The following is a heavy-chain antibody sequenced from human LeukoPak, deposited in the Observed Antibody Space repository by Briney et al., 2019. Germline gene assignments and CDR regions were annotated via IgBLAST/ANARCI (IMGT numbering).Heavy chain of an antibody. CDR1: GYSFPNYW. J-gene: IGHJ1*01. D-gene: IGHD2-2*02. CDR2: IYPGDSDT. Sequence: GESLKISCKGSGYSFPNYWIGWVRQMPGKGLEWMGIIYPGDSDTRYSPSFQGQVTISADKSISTAYLQWSSLKASDTAMYYCASTGYCRSTSCYMNFQHWGQGTLVTVSS. V-gene: IGHV5-51*01. CDR3: ASTGYCRSTSCYMNFQH.